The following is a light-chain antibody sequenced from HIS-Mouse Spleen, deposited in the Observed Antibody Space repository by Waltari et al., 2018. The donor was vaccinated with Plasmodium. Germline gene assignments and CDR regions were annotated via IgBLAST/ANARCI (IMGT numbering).Light chain of an antibody. CDR2: DVS. CDR1: SSGVGGYNY. V-gene: IGLV2-14*03. CDR3: SSYTSSSTVV. Sequence: QSALTQPASVSGSLGQSITISCTGTSSGVGGYNYVSWYQQHPGKAPKLMIYDVSNRPSGVSNRFAGSKSGNTASLTISGLQAEDEADYYCSSYTSSSTVVFGGGTKLTVL. J-gene: IGLJ2*01.